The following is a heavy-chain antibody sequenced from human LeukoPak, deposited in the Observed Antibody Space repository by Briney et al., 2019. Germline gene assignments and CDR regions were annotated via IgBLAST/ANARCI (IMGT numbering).Heavy chain of an antibody. J-gene: IGHJ3*01. D-gene: IGHD6-13*01. CDR2: MYYDGST. V-gene: IGHV4-59*12. CDR3: ARDSIGAAAADF. CDR1: GGSISTYY. Sequence: SETLSLTCTVSGGSISTYYWSWIRQPPGKGLEWIAYMYYDGSTNSNPSLKSRVTISVDTSKNQFSLKLSSVTAADTAVYYCARDSIGAAAADFWGQGTMVTVSS.